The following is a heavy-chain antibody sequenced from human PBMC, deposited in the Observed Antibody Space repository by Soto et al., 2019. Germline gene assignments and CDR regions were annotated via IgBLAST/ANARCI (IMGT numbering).Heavy chain of an antibody. D-gene: IGHD5-12*01. CDR3: AAPPNRDAYNYGY. Sequence: GASVKVSWKASGCTFTSYDINWVRQARGQSLEWIGWIVVGSGYTKYALKFQERITITRDMSTSTAYMELSSLRSEDTAVYYCAAPPNRDAYNYGYWGQGTLVTVSS. V-gene: IGHV1-58*02. CDR2: IVVGSGYT. J-gene: IGHJ4*02. CDR1: GCTFTSYD.